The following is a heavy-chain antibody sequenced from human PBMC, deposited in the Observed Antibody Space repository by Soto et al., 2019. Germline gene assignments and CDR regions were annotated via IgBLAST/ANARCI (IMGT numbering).Heavy chain of an antibody. CDR2: ISSSGSTI. Sequence: QVQLVESGGGLVKPGGSLRLSCAASGFTFSDYYMSWIRQAPGKGLEWVSYISSSGSTIYYADSVKGRFTISRDNAKNSLYRQMNSLRAEDTAVYYCARVIEWFGVDTPQSPRHYYYYYYMDVWGKGTTVTVSS. CDR1: GFTFSDYY. D-gene: IGHD3-10*01. V-gene: IGHV3-11*01. J-gene: IGHJ6*03. CDR3: ARVIEWFGVDTPQSPRHYYYYYYMDV.